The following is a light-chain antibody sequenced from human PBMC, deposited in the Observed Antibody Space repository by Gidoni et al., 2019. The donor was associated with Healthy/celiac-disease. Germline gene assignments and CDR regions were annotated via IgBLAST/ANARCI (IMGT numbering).Light chain of an antibody. J-gene: IGLJ2*01. CDR2: QDS. CDR3: QAWDSSTVV. CDR1: KLGDKY. Sequence: SYELTQPPSASVSPGQTASITCTGDKLGDKYACWYQQKPGQYPVLVIYQDSKRPSGIPERFSGSHSGTTATLTISGTQAMDESDYYCQAWDSSTVVFGGGTKLTVL. V-gene: IGLV3-1*01.